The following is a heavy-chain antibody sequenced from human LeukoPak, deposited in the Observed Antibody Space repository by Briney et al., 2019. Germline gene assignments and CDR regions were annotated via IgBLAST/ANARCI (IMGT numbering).Heavy chain of an antibody. CDR2: ISSSNSYL. Sequence: GGSLRLSCAASGFTFSSYSMNRVRQAPGKGLEWVSSISSSNSYLYYADSVKGRFTLSRDNAKNSLYLQMNSLRAEDTAVYYCARAVDYYDSSGYYRPYFDYWGQGTLVTVSS. V-gene: IGHV3-21*01. D-gene: IGHD3-22*01. J-gene: IGHJ4*02. CDR1: GFTFSSYS. CDR3: ARAVDYYDSSGYYRPYFDY.